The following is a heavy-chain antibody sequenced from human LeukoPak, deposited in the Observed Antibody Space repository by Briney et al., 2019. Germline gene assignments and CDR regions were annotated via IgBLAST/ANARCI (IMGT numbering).Heavy chain of an antibody. CDR2: ISSSSSTI. CDR3: ARDREDTAMVS. CDR1: GFTFSSYS. V-gene: IGHV3-48*01. D-gene: IGHD5-18*01. J-gene: IGHJ4*02. Sequence: PGRSLRLSCAASGFTFSSYSMNWVRQAPGKGLEWVSYISSSSSTIYYADSVKGRFTISRDNAKNSLYLQMNSLRAEDTAVYYCARDREDTAMVSWGQGTLVTVSS.